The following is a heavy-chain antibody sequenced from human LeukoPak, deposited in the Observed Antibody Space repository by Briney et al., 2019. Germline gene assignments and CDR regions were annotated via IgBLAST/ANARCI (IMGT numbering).Heavy chain of an antibody. J-gene: IGHJ3*02. CDR3: ARKRGAFDI. V-gene: IGHV4-39*01. Sequence: SETLSLTCTVSGASISRSSHYWGWIRQPPGKGLEWIGTISYSGNTYYDPSLKSRLTISVDTSENRFSLRLSSVTAADTAVYYCARKRGAFDIWGQGTMVTVSS. CDR1: GASISRSSHY. CDR2: ISYSGNT.